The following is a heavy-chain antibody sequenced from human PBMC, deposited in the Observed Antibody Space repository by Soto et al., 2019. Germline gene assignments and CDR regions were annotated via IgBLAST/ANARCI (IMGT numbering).Heavy chain of an antibody. D-gene: IGHD3-10*01. CDR1: GGSISSGGYY. J-gene: IGHJ6*02. CDR3: ARDVSGPENYYYYYGMDV. CDR2: IYYSGST. Sequence: QVQLQESGPGLVKPSQTLSLTCTVSGGSISSGGYYWSWIRQHPGKGLKWIGYIYYSGSTYYNPSLKSRVTISVDPSKNQFSLKLSSVTAADTAVYYCARDVSGPENYYYYYGMDVWGQGTTVTVSS. V-gene: IGHV4-31*03.